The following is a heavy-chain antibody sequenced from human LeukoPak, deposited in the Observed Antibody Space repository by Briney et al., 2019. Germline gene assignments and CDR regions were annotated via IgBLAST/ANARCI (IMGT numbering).Heavy chain of an antibody. CDR3: ARDQYYDSSGYYKSFDY. J-gene: IGHJ4*02. CDR1: GYSISSGYY. CDR2: IYHSGST. Sequence: SETLSLTXTVSGYSISSGYYWGWIRQPPGKGLEWIGSIYHSGSTYYNPSLKSRVTISVDTSKNQFSLKLSSVTAADTAVYYCARDQYYDSSGYYKSFDYWGQGTLVTVSS. V-gene: IGHV4-38-2*02. D-gene: IGHD3-22*01.